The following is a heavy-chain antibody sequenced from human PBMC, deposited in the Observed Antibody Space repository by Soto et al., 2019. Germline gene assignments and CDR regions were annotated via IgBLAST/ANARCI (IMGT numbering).Heavy chain of an antibody. Sequence: QVQLVESGGGVVQPGRSLRLSCAASGFTFSSYGMHWVRQAPGKGLEWVAVIWYDGSNKYYADSVKGRFTISRDNSKNTLYLQMNSLRAEDTAVYYCARDFGLRYGGNSERAGYWGQGTLVTVSS. V-gene: IGHV3-33*01. CDR3: ARDFGLRYGGNSERAGY. D-gene: IGHD4-17*01. J-gene: IGHJ4*02. CDR2: IWYDGSNK. CDR1: GFTFSSYG.